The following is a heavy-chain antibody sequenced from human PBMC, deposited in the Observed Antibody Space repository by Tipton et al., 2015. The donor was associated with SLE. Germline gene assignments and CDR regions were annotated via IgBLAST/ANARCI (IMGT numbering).Heavy chain of an antibody. Sequence: TLSLTCTVSGASINTYFWNWIRQPPGKGLEWIGYISFSGNTNYNPSLKTRVTISADMSKNEVSLKLTSVTAADTAVYYCARGSGGLVVVGDFWGQGTLLTVFS. V-gene: IGHV4-59*13. J-gene: IGHJ4*02. D-gene: IGHD2-21*01. CDR1: GASINTYF. CDR3: ARGSGGLVVVGDF. CDR2: ISFSGNT.